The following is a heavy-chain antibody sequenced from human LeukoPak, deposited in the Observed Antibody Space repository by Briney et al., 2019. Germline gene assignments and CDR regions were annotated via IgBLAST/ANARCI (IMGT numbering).Heavy chain of an antibody. V-gene: IGHV1-69*06. CDR2: IIPIFGTA. CDR1: GGTFSSYA. J-gene: IGHJ6*03. Sequence: ASVKVSCKASGGTFSSYAISWVRQAAGQGREWMGGIIPIFGTANYAQKFQGRVTITADKSTSTAYMELSSLRSEDTAVYYCATMVRGVILVDYYYYYMDVWGKGTTLTVSS. CDR3: ATMVRGVILVDYYYYYMDV. D-gene: IGHD3-10*01.